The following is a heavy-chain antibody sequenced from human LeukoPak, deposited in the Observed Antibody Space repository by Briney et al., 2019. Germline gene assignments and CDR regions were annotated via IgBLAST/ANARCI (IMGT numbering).Heavy chain of an antibody. CDR2: ISSSSSYI. CDR1: GFTFSSYT. Sequence: GGSLRLSCAASGFTFSSYTMNWVRQAPGKGLEWVSSISSSSSYIYYADSVKGRFTISRDNAKNSLHLQMNSLRAEDTAVYYCARKLWFGEPCCYFWGQGTLVTVSS. J-gene: IGHJ4*02. CDR3: ARKLWFGEPCCYF. V-gene: IGHV3-21*01. D-gene: IGHD3-10*01.